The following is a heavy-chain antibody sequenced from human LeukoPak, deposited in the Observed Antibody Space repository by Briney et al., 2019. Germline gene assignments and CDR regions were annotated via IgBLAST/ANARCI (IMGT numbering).Heavy chain of an antibody. CDR2: ISYDGSNK. CDR1: GFTLSSYG. D-gene: IGHD3-22*01. V-gene: IGHV3-30*03. CDR3: ATTYYYDSSGYRFAY. Sequence: GGSLRLSCAASGFTLSSYGMRWVRQAPGKGLEWVAVISYDGSNKYYADSVKGRFTISRDNSTNTRYLQMNSLRLEATAVYDCATTYYYDSSGYRFAYCGQGTGVTVSS. J-gene: IGHJ4*02.